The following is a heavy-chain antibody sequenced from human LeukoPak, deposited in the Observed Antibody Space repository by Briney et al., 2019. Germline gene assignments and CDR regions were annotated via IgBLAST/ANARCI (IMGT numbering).Heavy chain of an antibody. CDR3: AELGITMIGGV. D-gene: IGHD3-10*02. CDR2: ISYSGGSA. J-gene: IGHJ6*04. V-gene: IGHV3-23*01. Sequence: GGSLRLSCAASGFTFSSYAMSWVRQAPGKGLEWVSAISYSGGSAFYADSVKGRFTISRDNSKNTLYLQMNSLRDEDTAVYYCAELGITMIGGVWGKGTTVTISS. CDR1: GFTFSSYA.